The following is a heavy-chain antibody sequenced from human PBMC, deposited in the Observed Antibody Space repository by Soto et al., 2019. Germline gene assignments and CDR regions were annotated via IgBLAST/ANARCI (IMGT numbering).Heavy chain of an antibody. Sequence: SETLSLTCTVSGGSISSSSYYWGWIRQPPGKGLEWIGSIYYSGSTNYNPSLKSRVTISVDTSKNQFSLKLSSVTAADTAVYYCARGRDTMIVGVTDDVFDIWGQGTMVTVSS. CDR3: ARGRDTMIVGVTDDVFDI. CDR1: GGSISSSSYY. CDR2: IYYSGST. V-gene: IGHV4-39*07. D-gene: IGHD3-22*01. J-gene: IGHJ3*02.